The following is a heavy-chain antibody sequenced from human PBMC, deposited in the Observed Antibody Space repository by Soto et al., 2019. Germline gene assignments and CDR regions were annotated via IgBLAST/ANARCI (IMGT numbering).Heavy chain of an antibody. Sequence: SQTLPLTCVISGDSASSKSAAWHRIRQSPSRGLEWLGRTYYRSKWSSNYAVSVKSRTTINPDTSKKQFPLQLRSVTPDATALYYFARTGEYILFYWSQISRVPVS. CDR1: GDSASSKSAA. D-gene: IGHD3-10*01. J-gene: IGHJ4*02. CDR2: TYYRSKWSS. CDR3: ARTGEYILFY. V-gene: IGHV6-1*01.